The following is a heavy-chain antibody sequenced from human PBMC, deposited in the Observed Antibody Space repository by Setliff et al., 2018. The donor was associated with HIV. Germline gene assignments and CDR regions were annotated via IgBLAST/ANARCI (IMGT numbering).Heavy chain of an antibody. V-gene: IGHV4-31*03. Sequence: SETLSLTCTVSGDSISGGGYFWSWVRQHPGKGLEWIGYIYYSGSTNYNPSLKSRATISVDTSKNQFSLKLTSVTAADTAVYYCARHGDYSYFYYYYMDVWGKGTTVTVS. CDR3: ARHGDYSYFYYYYMDV. J-gene: IGHJ6*03. D-gene: IGHD4-17*01. CDR2: IYYSGST. CDR1: GDSISGGGYF.